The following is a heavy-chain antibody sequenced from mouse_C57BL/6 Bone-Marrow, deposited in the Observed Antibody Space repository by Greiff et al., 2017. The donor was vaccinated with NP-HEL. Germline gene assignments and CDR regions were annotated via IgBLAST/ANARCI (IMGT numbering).Heavy chain of an antibody. Sequence: VQLQQPGAELVMPGASVKLSCKASGYTFTSYWMHWVKQRPGQGLEWIGEIDPSDSYTNYNQKFKGKATLTVDKSATTAYMQLSSLTSEDSAVYYCTRGGNYGVADWGQGTLVTVSA. D-gene: IGHD2-1*01. J-gene: IGHJ3*01. V-gene: IGHV1-69*01. CDR3: TRGGNYGVAD. CDR2: IDPSDSYT. CDR1: GYTFTSYW.